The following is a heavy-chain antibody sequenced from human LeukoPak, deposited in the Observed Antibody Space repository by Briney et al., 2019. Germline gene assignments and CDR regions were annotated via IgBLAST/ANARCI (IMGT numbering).Heavy chain of an antibody. CDR2: IRYDGNIK. Sequence: GGSLRLSCGASGFTFSSYGMLWVRQSPGKGLEWVAFIRYDGNIKFYADSVKGRFTISRDNSKNTLYLQVNSLRAEDTAVYYCAKRLGISTGYYYMDVWGKGTTVTVSS. CDR1: GFTFSSYG. J-gene: IGHJ6*03. D-gene: IGHD3-9*01. V-gene: IGHV3-30*02. CDR3: AKRLGISTGYYYMDV.